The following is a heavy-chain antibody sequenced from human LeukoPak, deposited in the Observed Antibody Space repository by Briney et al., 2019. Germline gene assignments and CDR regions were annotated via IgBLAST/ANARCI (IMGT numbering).Heavy chain of an antibody. V-gene: IGHV3-7*01. Sequence: PGGSLRLSFAASGFTFSLHYMGWFRQTPGKGLEWVANIKEDGNDTFYVDSLKGRFTISKDNAKNSVYLQMNSLRAEDTAVYYCARHRYFYFDLWGQGTLVTVSS. J-gene: IGHJ4*02. CDR3: ARHRYFYFDL. D-gene: IGHD1-1*01. CDR2: IKEDGNDT. CDR1: GFTFSLHY.